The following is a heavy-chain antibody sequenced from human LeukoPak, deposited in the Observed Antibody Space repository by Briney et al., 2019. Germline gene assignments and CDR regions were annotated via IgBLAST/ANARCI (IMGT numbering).Heavy chain of an antibody. CDR3: AVAAAATAEDYYYYYYMDV. CDR1: GVTFTIDA. CDR2: IIVSGVST. V-gene: IGHV3-23*01. J-gene: IGHJ6*03. D-gene: IGHD2-15*01. Sequence: GGALRLSSAPSGVTFTIDAMSCVSQALGEGLEWVSAIIVSGVSTYYADSVKGRFTISRDNSKNTLYLRMSSLRAEATPVYYCAVAAAATAEDYYYYYYMDVWGKGTTVTVSS.